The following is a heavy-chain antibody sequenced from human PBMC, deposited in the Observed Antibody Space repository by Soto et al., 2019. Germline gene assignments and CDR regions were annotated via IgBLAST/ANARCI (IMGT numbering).Heavy chain of an antibody. CDR2: FYSSGSI. D-gene: IGHD3-22*01. CDR3: ARDATFDSGGYYYVSWFDL. Sequence: PSETLSLTCFVSGYSITAGGYYWSWIRHHPGKGLEWIGSFYSSGSIIYNPSLRSRVSISGDTSKNQFSLKLNSVTAADTAVYFCARDATFDSGGYYYVSWFDLWGQGTPVTRLL. V-gene: IGHV4-39*07. J-gene: IGHJ5*02. CDR1: GYSITAGGYY.